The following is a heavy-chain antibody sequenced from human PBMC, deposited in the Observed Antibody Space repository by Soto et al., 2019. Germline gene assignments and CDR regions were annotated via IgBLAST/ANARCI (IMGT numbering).Heavy chain of an antibody. Sequence: QITLKESGPTLVKPTQTLTLTCSFSGFSLSTTGVGVGWIRQSPGKALEWLAIIYWDNDKRYSPSLKSRVTITKDNSKNQVVLTVTNMDRVDTGTYYCARSLWFGELHWGQGALVTVSS. CDR3: ARSLWFGELH. CDR2: IYWDNDK. V-gene: IGHV2-5*02. D-gene: IGHD3-10*01. J-gene: IGHJ4*02. CDR1: GFSLSTTGVG.